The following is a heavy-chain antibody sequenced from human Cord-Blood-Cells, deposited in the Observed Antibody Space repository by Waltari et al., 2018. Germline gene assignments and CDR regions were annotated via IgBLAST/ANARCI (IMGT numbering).Heavy chain of an antibody. CDR1: GFTFSDYY. V-gene: IGHV3-11*04. D-gene: IGHD3-3*01. CDR3: ARALEYYDFWSGYYTDAFDI. J-gene: IGHJ3*02. Sequence: QVQLVESGGGLVKPGGSLRLSCAASGFTFSDYYMSWIRQAPGKGLAWVSYISSSGSTIYYADSVKGRFTISRDNAKNSLYLQMNSLRAEDTAMYYCARALEYYDFWSGYYTDAFDIWGQGTMVTVSS. CDR2: ISSSGSTI.